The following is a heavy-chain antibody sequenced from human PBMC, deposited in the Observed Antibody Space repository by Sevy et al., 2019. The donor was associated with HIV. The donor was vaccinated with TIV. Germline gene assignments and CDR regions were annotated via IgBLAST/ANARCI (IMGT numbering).Heavy chain of an antibody. CDR3: ARNRDDSSGFGMDV. Sequence: GGSLRLSCAASGFTFSGYAMSWVRQAPGKGLEWVSAINGKGRSTHYADSVEGRFTISRDNSKNTLYLQMNSLRAEDTAVYYCARNRDDSSGFGMDVWGQGTTVTVSS. V-gene: IGHV3-23*01. CDR1: GFTFSGYA. CDR2: INGKGRST. D-gene: IGHD5-12*01. J-gene: IGHJ6*02.